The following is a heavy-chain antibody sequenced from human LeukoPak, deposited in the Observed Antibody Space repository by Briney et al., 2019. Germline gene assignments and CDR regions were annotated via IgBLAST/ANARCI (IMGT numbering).Heavy chain of an antibody. CDR3: ARVRSGSYYYAMDV. V-gene: IGHV3-53*01. J-gene: IGHJ6*02. Sequence: GSLRLSCAASGFTVSSNYMSWVRQAPGKGLECVSIIHSGDSTFYADFVKGRFTISRDNSMNTLYLQMNSLRAEDTAVYYRARVRSGSYYYAMDVWGQGTTVTVSS. CDR2: IHSGDST. D-gene: IGHD3-10*01. CDR1: GFTVSSNY.